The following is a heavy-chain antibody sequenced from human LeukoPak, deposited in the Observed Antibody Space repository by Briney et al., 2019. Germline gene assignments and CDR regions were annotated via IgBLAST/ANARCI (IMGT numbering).Heavy chain of an antibody. Sequence: TLSLTRTVSGGSISSYYWSWIRQPPGKALEWLALIDWDDDKYYSTSLKTRLTISKDTSKNQVVLTMTNMDPVDTATYYCARSGGDYVDFDYWGQGTLVTVSS. CDR1: GGSISSYY. CDR2: IDWDDDK. V-gene: IGHV2-70*18. CDR3: ARSGGDYVDFDY. D-gene: IGHD4-17*01. J-gene: IGHJ4*02.